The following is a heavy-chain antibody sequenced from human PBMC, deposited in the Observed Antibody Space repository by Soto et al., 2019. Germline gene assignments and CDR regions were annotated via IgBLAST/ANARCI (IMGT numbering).Heavy chain of an antibody. J-gene: IGHJ3*02. Sequence: QVQLVQSGAEVKKPGASVKVSCKASGYTFTSYDISWVRQATGQGLEWMGWMNPNSGNTGYAQKFQGRVTMTRNTSISTAYMELSSLRSEDMAVYYCARGYCSGGSCYDDAFDIWGQGTMVTVSS. CDR3: ARGYCSGGSCYDDAFDI. CDR1: GYTFTSYD. CDR2: MNPNSGNT. D-gene: IGHD2-15*01. V-gene: IGHV1-8*01.